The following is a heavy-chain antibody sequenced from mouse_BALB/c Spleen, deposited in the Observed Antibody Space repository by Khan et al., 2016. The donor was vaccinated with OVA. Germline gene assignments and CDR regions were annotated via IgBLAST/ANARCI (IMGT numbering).Heavy chain of an antibody. V-gene: IGHV9-4*02. CDR1: GYTFTTAG. Sequence: LVESGPELKKPGETVRISCKASGYTFTTAGIQWVQKMPGKGLKWIGWINTHSGVPKYAEDFKGRFAFSLEISVSTAYLQITNLKHEDTATYFCARGGAASYRNGGGAMEYWGQGTSVTVSS. D-gene: IGHD2-5*01. CDR3: ARGGAASYRNGGGAMEY. J-gene: IGHJ4*01. CDR2: INTHSGVP.